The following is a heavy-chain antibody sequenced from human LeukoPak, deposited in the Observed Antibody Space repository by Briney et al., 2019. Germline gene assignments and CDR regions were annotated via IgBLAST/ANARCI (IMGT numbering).Heavy chain of an antibody. Sequence: GGFLRLSCAASGFRFSGYGMHWVRPVPGKGLEWLAFIRYDGSTKFYTDSVKGRFAISRDNSKNTLSLQMNSLRTEDTAVYYCAALHTGTFVDYWGQGTLVTVSS. CDR2: IRYDGSTK. J-gene: IGHJ4*02. V-gene: IGHV3-30*02. CDR3: AALHTGTFVDY. D-gene: IGHD4-17*01. CDR1: GFRFSGYG.